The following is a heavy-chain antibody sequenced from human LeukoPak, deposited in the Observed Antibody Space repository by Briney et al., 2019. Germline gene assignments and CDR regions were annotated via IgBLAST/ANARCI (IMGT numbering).Heavy chain of an antibody. J-gene: IGHJ3*01. CDR1: GYTFTAYY. Sequence: ASVKVSCKASGYTFTAYYIHWVRQAPGQGLEWMAWMSPSTGEIAFTQRFQGRVTMTRDTSISTAYMELTRLTSDDTAMYYCAASMVAVAGTASDVWGQGTLVTVSS. CDR3: AASMVAVAGTASDV. CDR2: MSPSTGEI. D-gene: IGHD6-19*01. V-gene: IGHV1-2*02.